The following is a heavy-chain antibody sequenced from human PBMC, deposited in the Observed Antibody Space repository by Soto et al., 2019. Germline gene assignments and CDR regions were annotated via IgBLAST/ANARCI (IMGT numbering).Heavy chain of an antibody. Sequence: GESLTISCKGSGYSFTSYWIGWVRQMPGRGLEWMGIIYAGDSDIRVSPSFQGQVTISADKSISTAYLQWSNLKASDTAMYYCARPASSGWYYFDYWGQGTLVTVSS. CDR2: IYAGDSDI. CDR1: GYSFTSYW. D-gene: IGHD6-19*01. CDR3: ARPASSGWYYFDY. V-gene: IGHV5-51*01. J-gene: IGHJ4*02.